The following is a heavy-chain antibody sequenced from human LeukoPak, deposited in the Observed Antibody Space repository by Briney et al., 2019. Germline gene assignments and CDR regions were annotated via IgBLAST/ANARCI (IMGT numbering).Heavy chain of an antibody. Sequence: ASVKVSCKASGGTFSSYAISWVRQAPGQGLEWMGWISAYNGNTNYAQKLQGRVTMTTDTSTSTAYMELRSLRSDDTAVYYCAREYYDSSGDAFDIWGQGTMVTVSS. CDR2: ISAYNGNT. V-gene: IGHV1-18*01. CDR3: AREYYDSSGDAFDI. J-gene: IGHJ3*02. CDR1: GGTFSSYA. D-gene: IGHD3-22*01.